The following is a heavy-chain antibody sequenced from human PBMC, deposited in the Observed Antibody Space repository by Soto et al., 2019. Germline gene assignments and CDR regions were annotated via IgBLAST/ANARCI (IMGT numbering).Heavy chain of an antibody. D-gene: IGHD7-27*01. Sequence: QITLKESGPTLVKPTQTLTLTCTFSGFSLSTNAVGVAWIRQPPGKALEWLALIYWDDDRRYRQSLKSRLTITKDTSKNQVVLTMTNVDPVDTDTYYCAHMNWDLYNFDYWGQGTLVTVSS. CDR2: IYWDDDR. V-gene: IGHV2-5*02. CDR1: GFSLSTNAVG. CDR3: AHMNWDLYNFDY. J-gene: IGHJ4*02.